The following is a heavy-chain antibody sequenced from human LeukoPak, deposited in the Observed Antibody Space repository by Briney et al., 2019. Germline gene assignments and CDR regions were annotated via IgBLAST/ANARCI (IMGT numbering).Heavy chain of an antibody. CDR2: MNPNSGNT. J-gene: IGHJ4*02. D-gene: IGHD3-16*01. CDR3: ARALGAEVNDY. V-gene: IGHV1-8*03. Sequence: GASVKVSCKASGYTFTSYDINWVRQAPGQGLEWMGWMNPNSGNTGYAQKFQGRVTITRNTSISTAYMELSSLRSEDTAAYYCARALGAEVNDYWGQGTLVTVSS. CDR1: GYTFTSYD.